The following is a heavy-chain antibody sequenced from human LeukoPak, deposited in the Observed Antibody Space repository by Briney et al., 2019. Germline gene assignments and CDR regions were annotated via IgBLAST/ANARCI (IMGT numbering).Heavy chain of an antibody. CDR1: GFTFSSYE. V-gene: IGHV3-48*03. CDR3: ARLDIAAAGTEGNDY. J-gene: IGHJ4*02. D-gene: IGHD6-13*01. CDR2: ISSSGSTI. Sequence: PGGSLRLSCAASGFTFSSYEMNWVRQAPGKGLEWVSYISSSGSTIYYADSVKGRFTISRDNAKNSLYLQMNSLRAEDTAAYYCARLDIAAAGTEGNDYWGQGTLVTVSS.